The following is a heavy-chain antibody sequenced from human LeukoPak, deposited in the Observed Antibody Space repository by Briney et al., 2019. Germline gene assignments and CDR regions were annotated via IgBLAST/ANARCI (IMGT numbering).Heavy chain of an antibody. CDR2: MNPNSGNT. Sequence: ASVKVSCKASGYTSTSYDINWVRQATGQGLEWMGWMNPNSGNTGYAQKFQGRVTITRNTSISTAYMELSSLRSEDTAVYYCARGGDYYDSSGFDYWGQGTLVTVSS. CDR1: GYTSTSYD. V-gene: IGHV1-8*03. J-gene: IGHJ4*02. CDR3: ARGGDYYDSSGFDY. D-gene: IGHD3-22*01.